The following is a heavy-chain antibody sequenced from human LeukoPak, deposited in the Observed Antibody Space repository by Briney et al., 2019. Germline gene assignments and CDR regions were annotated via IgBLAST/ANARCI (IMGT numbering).Heavy chain of an antibody. V-gene: IGHV3-30-3*01. J-gene: IGHJ4*02. CDR3: ARGGNYGTLDF. CDR1: GFTFSSYA. CDR2: ISYDGSNK. Sequence: GRSLRLSCAASGFTFSSYAMHWVRQAPGKGLEWVAVISYDGSNKYYADSVKGRFTISRDNSKNTLYLQMNSLRAEDTAVYYCARGGNYGTLDFWGQGTLVTVSS. D-gene: IGHD1-7*01.